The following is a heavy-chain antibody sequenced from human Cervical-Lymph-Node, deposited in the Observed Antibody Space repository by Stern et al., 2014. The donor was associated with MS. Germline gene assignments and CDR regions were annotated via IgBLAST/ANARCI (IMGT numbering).Heavy chain of an antibody. CDR2: IYPGASDT. CDR1: GYSFTSYW. J-gene: IGHJ4*02. CDR3: ARHAESSGWYYDY. Sequence: QLVQSGAEVKKPGESLKISCKGSGYSFTSYWIGWVRQMTGKGLEWMGFIYPGASDTRYSPSSQGQFTISADKSISTAYLQWSSLKASDTAMYYCARHAESSGWYYDYWGQGTLVTVSS. D-gene: IGHD6-19*01. V-gene: IGHV5-51*01.